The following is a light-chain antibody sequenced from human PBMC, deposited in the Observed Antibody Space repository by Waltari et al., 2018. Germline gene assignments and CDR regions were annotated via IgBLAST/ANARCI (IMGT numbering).Light chain of an antibody. CDR1: QSVSSSY. V-gene: IGKV3-20*01. Sequence: EIVLTQSPGTLSLSPGERATLSCRASQSVSSSYLAWYQQQPGQAPRLLIYGASSRATGIPDRFSGSGSGTDFTLTIRSLEPEDFAVYFCQQYGSSPRLTFGGGTKVEIK. J-gene: IGKJ4*01. CDR2: GAS. CDR3: QQYGSSPRLT.